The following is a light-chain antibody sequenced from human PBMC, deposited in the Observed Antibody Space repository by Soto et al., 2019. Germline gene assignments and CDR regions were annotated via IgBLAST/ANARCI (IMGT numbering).Light chain of an antibody. J-gene: IGKJ1*01. CDR3: QQYNDWPRT. CDR2: RAS. CDR1: QSVSSN. Sequence: EIVMRQSPATLSVSPGERATLSCGASQSVSSNLAWYQQKPGQAPRLLIYRASTRATGIPARFSGSRSGTEFTLTISSLQSEDFAVYYCQQYNDWPRTFGQGTKVEIK. V-gene: IGKV3-15*01.